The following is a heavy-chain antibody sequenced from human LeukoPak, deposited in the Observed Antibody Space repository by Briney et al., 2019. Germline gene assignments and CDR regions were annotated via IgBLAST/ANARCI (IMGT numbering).Heavy chain of an antibody. D-gene: IGHD6-13*01. CDR3: AKDDKYSSRIYYFDY. V-gene: IGHV3-23*01. CDR1: GFTFSNYA. J-gene: IGHJ4*02. CDR2: ISGSGGNT. Sequence: GGPLRLSCAASGFTFSNYAMTWVRQAPGKGLEWVSGISGSGGNTYYAHPVKGRFTISRDNYKNTLYLQMNTLSAEDTAVYYCAKDDKYSSRIYYFDYWGQGSLVTVSS.